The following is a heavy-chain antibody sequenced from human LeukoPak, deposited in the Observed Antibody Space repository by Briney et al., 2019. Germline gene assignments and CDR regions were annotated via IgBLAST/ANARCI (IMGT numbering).Heavy chain of an antibody. Sequence: GGSLRLSCAASGFTFSSYWMSWVRQAPGKGLMWVSQINSDGSATSCADPVKGRCTIPRDNAKNMLYLEMNSLRVEDTAVYFCTRDHGLDVWGQGTTVTVSS. V-gene: IGHV3-74*01. J-gene: IGHJ6*02. CDR1: GFTFSSYW. CDR3: TRDHGLDV. CDR2: INSDGSAT.